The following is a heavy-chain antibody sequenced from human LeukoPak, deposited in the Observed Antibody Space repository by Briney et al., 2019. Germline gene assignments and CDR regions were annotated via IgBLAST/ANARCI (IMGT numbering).Heavy chain of an antibody. CDR1: GGSFSGYY. Sequence: SETLSLTCAVYGGSFSGYYWSWIRQPPGKGLEWIGEINHRGSTNYNPSLKSRVTISVDTSKNQFSLKLSSVTAADTAVYYCARSAVVPAARAYYYYGMDVWGQGTTVTVSS. V-gene: IGHV4-34*01. J-gene: IGHJ6*02. CDR2: INHRGST. D-gene: IGHD2-2*01. CDR3: ARSAVVPAARAYYYYGMDV.